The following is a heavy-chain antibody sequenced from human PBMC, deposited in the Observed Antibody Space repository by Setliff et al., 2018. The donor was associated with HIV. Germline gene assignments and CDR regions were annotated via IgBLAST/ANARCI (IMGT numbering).Heavy chain of an antibody. Sequence: ASVKVSCKTSGYSFRNYGITWARLAPGQGLEWMGWINNYNGNTNSAQKFRDRVSLSADTSSTTTYLELRNLTFDDTALYYCARMKWGGSAAAGWDYWGQGTKVT. CDR1: GYSFRNYG. D-gene: IGHD6-13*01. CDR3: ARMKWGGSAAAGWDY. V-gene: IGHV1-18*01. CDR2: INNYNGNT. J-gene: IGHJ4*02.